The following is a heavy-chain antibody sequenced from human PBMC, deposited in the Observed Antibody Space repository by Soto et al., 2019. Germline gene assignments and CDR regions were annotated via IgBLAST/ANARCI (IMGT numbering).Heavy chain of an antibody. J-gene: IGHJ2*01. D-gene: IGHD4-17*01. CDR3: ARLNTGWYFDL. Sequence: QVQLVESGGGVVQPGRSLRLSCAASGFTFSNFGMHWVRQAPGKGLEWVAVIWYDGSNEYYPDSVKGRFTISRDNSKNPLYLQMNSLRAEDTAVYYCARLNTGWYFDLWGRGTLVTVSS. CDR2: IWYDGSNE. CDR1: GFTFSNFG. V-gene: IGHV3-33*01.